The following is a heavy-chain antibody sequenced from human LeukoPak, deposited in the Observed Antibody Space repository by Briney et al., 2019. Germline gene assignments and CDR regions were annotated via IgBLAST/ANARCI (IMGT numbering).Heavy chain of an antibody. J-gene: IGHJ4*02. V-gene: IGHV1-69*13. D-gene: IGHD3-10*01. Sequence: SVKVSCKASGGTFSSYAISRVRQAPGQGLELMGGIIPIFGTANYTQKFQGRVTITADESTSTAYMELSSLRSEDTAVYYCARVNYYGSGSYYNPGGYFDYWGQGTLVTVSS. CDR1: GGTFSSYA. CDR3: ARVNYYGSGSYYNPGGYFDY. CDR2: IIPIFGTA.